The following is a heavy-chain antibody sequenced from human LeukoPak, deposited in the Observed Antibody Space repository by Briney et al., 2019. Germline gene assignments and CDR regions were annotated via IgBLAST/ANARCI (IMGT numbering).Heavy chain of an antibody. Sequence: SGGSLRLSCAASGFTFSSYAMHWVRQAPGKGLEWVAVISYDGSNKYYADSVKGRFTISRDNSKNTLYLQMNSLRAEDTAVYYCARGVGVVVPAAIGRAMDVWGKGITVTVSS. J-gene: IGHJ6*03. D-gene: IGHD2-2*01. CDR1: GFTFSSYA. CDR2: ISYDGSNK. CDR3: ARGVGVVVPAAIGRAMDV. V-gene: IGHV3-30*04.